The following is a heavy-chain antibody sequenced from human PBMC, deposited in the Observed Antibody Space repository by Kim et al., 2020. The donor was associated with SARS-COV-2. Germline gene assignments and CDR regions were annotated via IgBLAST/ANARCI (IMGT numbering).Heavy chain of an antibody. V-gene: IGHV4-39*01. Sequence: SETLSLTCTVSGGSISSSSYYWGWIRQPPGKGLEWIGSIYYSGSTYYNPSLKSRVTISVDTSKNQFSLKLSSVTAPDTAVYYCASPFYYGDGRGRALGYWGQGTLVTVSS. D-gene: IGHD4-17*01. J-gene: IGHJ4*02. CDR3: ASPFYYGDGRGRALGY. CDR2: IYYSGST. CDR1: GGSISSSSYY.